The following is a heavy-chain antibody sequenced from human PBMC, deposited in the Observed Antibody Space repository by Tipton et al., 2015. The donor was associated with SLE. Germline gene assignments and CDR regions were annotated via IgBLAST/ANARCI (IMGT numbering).Heavy chain of an antibody. CDR1: GGSISSSSYY. CDR3: ARRWVIASAGLVIFLDY. CDR2: IYYSGST. D-gene: IGHD6-13*01. V-gene: IGHV4-39*07. Sequence: TLSLTCTVSGGSISSSSYYWGWIRQPPGKGLEWIGSIYYSGSTYYNPSLKSRVTISVDTSKNQFSLKLSSVTAADTAVYYCARRWVIASAGLVIFLDYGGQGTLVPFFS. J-gene: IGHJ4*02.